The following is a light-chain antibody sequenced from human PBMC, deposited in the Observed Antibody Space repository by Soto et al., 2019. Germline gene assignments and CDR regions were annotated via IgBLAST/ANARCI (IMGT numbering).Light chain of an antibody. J-gene: IGKJ5*01. CDR3: QQSYTTPIT. CDR1: QSISSY. Sequence: DIQMTQSPYCLSASVGDRVTITGRASQSISSYLNWYQQKPGKAPNLLVYAASSLQSGVPSRFTGSGSGTDFTLTISSLQPEEVATYVCQQSYTTPITFGQGTRLEIK. CDR2: AAS. V-gene: IGKV1-39*01.